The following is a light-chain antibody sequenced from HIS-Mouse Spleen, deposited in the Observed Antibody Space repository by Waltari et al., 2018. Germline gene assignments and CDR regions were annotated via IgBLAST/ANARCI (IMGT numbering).Light chain of an antibody. CDR3: SSYTSSSTLV. CDR1: SSDVGGYNY. J-gene: IGLJ1*01. V-gene: IGLV2-14*03. Sequence: QSALTQPASVSGSPGQSITISCTGTSSDVGGYNYVSWYQQHPGKAPKLMIYDVSNRPSGVSNLCSGSKSGNPASLTISGLQAEDEADYYCSSYTSSSTLVFGAGTKVTVL. CDR2: DVS.